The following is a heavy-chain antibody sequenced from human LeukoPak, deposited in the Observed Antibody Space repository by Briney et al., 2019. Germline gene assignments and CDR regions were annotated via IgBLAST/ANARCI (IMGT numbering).Heavy chain of an antibody. CDR2: VNPNSGGT. CDR1: GYTFNGYY. V-gene: IGHV1-2*02. CDR3: ARAGNIAEWFDP. D-gene: IGHD6-13*01. J-gene: IGHJ5*02. Sequence: ASVKVSCKASGYTFNGYYMHWVRQAPGQGLEWMGWVNPNSGGTNYAQKFQGRVTMTRDTSISTAYMELSRLRSDDTAVYYCARAGNIAEWFDPWGQGTLVTVSS.